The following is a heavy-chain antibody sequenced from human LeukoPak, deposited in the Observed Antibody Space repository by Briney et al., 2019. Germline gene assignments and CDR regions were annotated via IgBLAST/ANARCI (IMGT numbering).Heavy chain of an antibody. CDR3: ARGIRECSSTSCYGRSFDP. CDR2: IYYSGST. Sequence: SETLSLTCTVSGGSISTTSYYWGWIRQPPGKGLEWIGGIYYSGSTYYNPSLKSRVSISVDTSKNQFSLKLSSVTAADTAVYYCARGIRECSSTSCYGRSFDPWGQGTLVTVSS. CDR1: GGSISTTSYY. V-gene: IGHV4-39*01. J-gene: IGHJ5*02. D-gene: IGHD2-2*01.